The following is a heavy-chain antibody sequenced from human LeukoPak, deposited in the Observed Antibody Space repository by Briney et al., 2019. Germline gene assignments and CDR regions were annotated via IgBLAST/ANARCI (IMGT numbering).Heavy chain of an antibody. D-gene: IGHD5-24*01. V-gene: IGHV4-59*01. CDR1: GGSISSYY. CDR2: IYYTGNT. CDR3: ARVISAYGYNYIYYFDY. J-gene: IGHJ4*02. Sequence: SETLSLTCTVSGGSISSYYWSWIRQPPGKGLEWIGYIYYTGNTSYNPSLKSRVTISVDTSRNQFSLKLSSVTAADTAVYYCARVISAYGYNYIYYFDYWGQGTLVTVSS.